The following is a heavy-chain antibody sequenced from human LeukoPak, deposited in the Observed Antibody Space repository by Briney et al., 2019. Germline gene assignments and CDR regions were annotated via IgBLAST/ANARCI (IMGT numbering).Heavy chain of an antibody. J-gene: IGHJ5*02. CDR1: GGSISSSSYY. CDR2: IYTSGST. CDR3: ARGSYGSGSYEWFDP. V-gene: IGHV4-61*02. Sequence: SQTLSLTCTVSGGSISSSSYYWSWIRQPAGKGLEWIGRIYTSGSTNYNPSLKSRVTISVDKSKNQFSLKLSSVTAADTAVYYCARGSYGSGSYEWFDPWGQGTLVTVSS. D-gene: IGHD3-10*01.